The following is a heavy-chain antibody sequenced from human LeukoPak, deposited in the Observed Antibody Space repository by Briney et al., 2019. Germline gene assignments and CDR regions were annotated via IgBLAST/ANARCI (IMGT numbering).Heavy chain of an antibody. CDR1: GGSISSGGYY. D-gene: IGHD2-2*01. J-gene: IGHJ5*02. CDR2: IYYSGST. Sequence: SQTLSLTCTVSGGSISSGGYYWSWIRQHPGKGLEWIGYIYYSGSTYYNPSLKSRVTISVDTSKNQFSLKLCSVTAADTAVYYCARYGVVVPAASPGFDPWGQGTLVTVSS. V-gene: IGHV4-31*03. CDR3: ARYGVVVPAASPGFDP.